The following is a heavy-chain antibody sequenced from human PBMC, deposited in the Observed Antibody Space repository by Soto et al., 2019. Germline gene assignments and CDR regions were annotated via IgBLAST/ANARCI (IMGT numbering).Heavy chain of an antibody. CDR3: VRGYPYSSGP. D-gene: IGHD3-22*01. V-gene: IGHV1-8*01. J-gene: IGHJ5*02. Sequence: QVQLVQSGAEVKKPGASVKVSCKASGYTFTSHDINWVRQATGQGLEWMGWMNPNRGNTGYAQKFQGRVTMTRSTSISTAYMELSNLRSEDTAVYYCVRGYPYSSGPWGQGTLVIVSS. CDR2: MNPNRGNT. CDR1: GYTFTSHD.